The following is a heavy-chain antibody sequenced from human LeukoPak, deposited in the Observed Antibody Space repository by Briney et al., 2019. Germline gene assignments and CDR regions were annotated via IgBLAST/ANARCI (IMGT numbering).Heavy chain of an antibody. Sequence: GPVTVSCKASGYTFTNYHINWVRQATGQGLEWMGWMNPNNGDSGYAQKFQGRVTITRDTSISTSYMELRSLRSDDTAVYFCARTTSFTASGYDYWGQGTLVTVSS. CDR1: GYTFTNYH. D-gene: IGHD6-25*01. CDR3: ARTTSFTASGYDY. J-gene: IGHJ4*02. V-gene: IGHV1-8*03. CDR2: MNPNNGDS.